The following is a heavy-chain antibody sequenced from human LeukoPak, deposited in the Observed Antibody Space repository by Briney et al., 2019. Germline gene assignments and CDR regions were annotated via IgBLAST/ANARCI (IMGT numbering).Heavy chain of an antibody. Sequence: ASVKVSCKASGYTFIRYAINWLRQVPGQGLEWMGIINPSGGSTSYAQKFQGRVTMTRDTSTSTVYMELSSLRSEDTAVYYCARGSGSYRRANFDYWGQGTLVTVSS. CDR3: ARGSGSYRRANFDY. CDR2: INPSGGST. V-gene: IGHV1-46*01. D-gene: IGHD1-26*01. J-gene: IGHJ4*02. CDR1: GYTFIRYA.